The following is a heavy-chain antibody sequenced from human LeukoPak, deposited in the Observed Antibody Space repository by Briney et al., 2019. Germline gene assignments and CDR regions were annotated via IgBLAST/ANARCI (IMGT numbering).Heavy chain of an antibody. V-gene: IGHV4-59*08. CDR3: ARLHETGLLFDY. Sequence: SETLSLTCTVSGGSISSYYWSWIRQPPGKGLEWSGYIYYSGTTNYYPSLKSRVTISVDTSKNQFSLKLSSVTAADTAVYYCARLHETGLLFDYWGQGTLVTVSS. CDR1: GGSISSYY. CDR2: IYYSGTT. J-gene: IGHJ4*02. D-gene: IGHD3-9*01.